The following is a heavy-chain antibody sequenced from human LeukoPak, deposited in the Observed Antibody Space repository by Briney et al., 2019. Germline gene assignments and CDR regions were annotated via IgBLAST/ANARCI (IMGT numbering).Heavy chain of an antibody. CDR1: GYSFTSYW. CDR3: ARSQSSGSYWDY. Sequence: GESLKISCKASGYSFTSYWIGWVRQMPGKGLEWMGIIYPGDSDTRYSPSFQGQVTISADNSISTAYLQWSSLRVSDTAMYYCARSQSSGSYWDYWGQGTLVSVSS. J-gene: IGHJ4*02. V-gene: IGHV5-51*01. D-gene: IGHD1-26*01. CDR2: IYPGDSDT.